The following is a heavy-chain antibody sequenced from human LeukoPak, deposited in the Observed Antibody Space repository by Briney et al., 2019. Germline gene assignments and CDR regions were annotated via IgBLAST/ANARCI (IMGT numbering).Heavy chain of an antibody. CDR1: GFTFSSYG. D-gene: IGHD5-24*01. Sequence: GGSLRLSCAASGFTFSSYGMHWVRQAPGKGLEWVAFIRYDGNNKSSADSVKGRFTISRDNSKNTLYLQMNSLIAADTAVYYCAKEGGRRDGHNYFDYWGQGTLVTVSS. V-gene: IGHV3-30*02. CDR2: IRYDGNNK. CDR3: AKEGGRRDGHNYFDY. J-gene: IGHJ4*02.